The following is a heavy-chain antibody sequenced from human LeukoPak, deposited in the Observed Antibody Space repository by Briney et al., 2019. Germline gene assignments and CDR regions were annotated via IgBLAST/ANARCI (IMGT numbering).Heavy chain of an antibody. V-gene: IGHV3-23*01. D-gene: IGHD2-2*03. CDR1: GFTFSSSA. CDR3: ARVDDLDAFDM. CDR2: ISASGGST. Sequence: GGSLRLSCAASGFTFSSSAMSWVRQVPGKGLEWVSGISASGGSTSYADSVRGRFTISRDNSKNTLYLQMNSLRGEDTAVYYCARVDDLDAFDMWGQGTMVTVSS. J-gene: IGHJ3*02.